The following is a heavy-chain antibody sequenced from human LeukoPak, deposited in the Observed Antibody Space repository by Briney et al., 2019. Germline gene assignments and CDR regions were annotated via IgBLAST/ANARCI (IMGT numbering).Heavy chain of an antibody. Sequence: GGSLRLSCAASGFTFSSYAMSWVRQAPGKGLEWVSAISGSGGRTYYADSVKGRFTISRDNSKSTLYLQMNSLRAEDAAVYYCAKTIVPTRNYDYYYGMDVWGQGTTVTVSS. CDR3: AKTIVPTRNYDYYYGMDV. D-gene: IGHD1-14*01. CDR2: ISGSGGRT. V-gene: IGHV3-23*01. CDR1: GFTFSSYA. J-gene: IGHJ6*02.